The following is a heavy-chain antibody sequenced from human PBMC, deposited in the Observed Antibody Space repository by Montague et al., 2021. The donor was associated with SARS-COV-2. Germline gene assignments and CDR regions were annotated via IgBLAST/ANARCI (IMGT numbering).Heavy chain of an antibody. D-gene: IGHD2-15*01. J-gene: IGHJ4*02. CDR3: ARDYSHCSGGSCVFDY. CDR2: IYSSGST. CDR1: GGSISNYY. V-gene: IGHV4-4*07. Sequence: SETLSLTCTVSGGSISNYYWSWIRQPAGKGLEWTGRIYSSGSTNYNPSLKSRISMSVDTSKNQFSLKLSSVTAADTAIYYCARDYSHCSGGSCVFDYWGQGTLVTVPS.